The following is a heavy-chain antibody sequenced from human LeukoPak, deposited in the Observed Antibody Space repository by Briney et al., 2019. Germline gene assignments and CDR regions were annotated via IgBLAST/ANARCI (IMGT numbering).Heavy chain of an antibody. J-gene: IGHJ3*02. D-gene: IGHD3-3*01. V-gene: IGHV3-11*04. CDR3: ARDLRYYDFWSGYYRSRDAFDI. CDR1: GFTFSDYY. Sequence: KPGGSLRLSCAASGFTFSDYYMSWIRQAQGKGLEWVSYISSSGSTIYYADSVKGRFTISRDNAKNSLYLQMNSLRAEDTAVYYCARDLRYYDFWSGYYRSRDAFDIWGQGTMVTVSS. CDR2: ISSSGSTI.